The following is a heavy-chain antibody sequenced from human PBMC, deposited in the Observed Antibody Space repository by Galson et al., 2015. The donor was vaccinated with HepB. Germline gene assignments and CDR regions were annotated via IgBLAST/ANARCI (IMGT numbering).Heavy chain of an antibody. CDR2: ISGSGSYK. V-gene: IGHV3-21*01. D-gene: IGHD6-13*01. J-gene: IGHJ4*02. Sequence: SLRLSCAASGFTFSTHSINWVRQAPGKGLEWVSSISGSGSYKFYGDSVEGRFTVSRDNAKNSLFLQMNSLRAEDTAIYYRARVSLGASSSWYYFDYWGLGTLVTVSS. CDR3: ARVSLGASSSWYYFDY. CDR1: GFTFSTHS.